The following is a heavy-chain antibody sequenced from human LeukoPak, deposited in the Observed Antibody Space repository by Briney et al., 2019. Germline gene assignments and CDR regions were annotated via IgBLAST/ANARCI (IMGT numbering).Heavy chain of an antibody. CDR3: ARAIAVAGTWVDY. Sequence: TLTLTCTVSGGSISSGDYYWSWIRQPPGKGLEWIGYIYYSGSTYYKPSLKSRVTISVDTSKIQFSLKLSSVTAADTAVYYCARAIAVAGTWVDYWGQGTLVTVSS. CDR1: GGSISSGDYY. CDR2: IYYSGST. V-gene: IGHV4-30-4*08. D-gene: IGHD6-19*01. J-gene: IGHJ4*02.